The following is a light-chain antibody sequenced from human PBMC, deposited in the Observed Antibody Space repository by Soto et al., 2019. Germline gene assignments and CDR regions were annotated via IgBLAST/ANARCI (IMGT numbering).Light chain of an antibody. J-gene: IGKJ3*01. Sequence: EIVMTQYPATLSVSPGERATLSCRASQSVSSNLAWYQQKPGQAPRLLIYGAFTRATGIPARFSGSGSGTEFTLTISSLQSEDFAVYYCQQYNNWPLFTFGPGTKVDIK. V-gene: IGKV3-15*01. CDR3: QQYNNWPLFT. CDR1: QSVSSN. CDR2: GAF.